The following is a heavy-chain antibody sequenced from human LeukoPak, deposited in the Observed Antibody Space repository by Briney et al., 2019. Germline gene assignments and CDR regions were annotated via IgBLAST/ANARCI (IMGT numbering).Heavy chain of an antibody. J-gene: IGHJ3*02. CDR1: GYTFISYA. Sequence: ASVKVSCKASGYTFISYAMHWARQAPGQRLEWMGWINAGNGNTKYSQKFQGRVTITRDTSASTAYMELSSLRSEDTAVYYCARYPVAGTSAFDIWGQGTMVTVSS. CDR2: INAGNGNT. D-gene: IGHD6-19*01. CDR3: ARYPVAGTSAFDI. V-gene: IGHV1-3*01.